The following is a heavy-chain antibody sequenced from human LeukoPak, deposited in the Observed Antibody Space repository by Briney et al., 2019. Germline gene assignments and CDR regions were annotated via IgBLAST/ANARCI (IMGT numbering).Heavy chain of an antibody. CDR3: AKVDCSSTSCYRLDYYYYYMDV. Sequence: RGSLRLSCAASGFTFSSYGMHWVRQAPGKGLEWVAFIRYDGSNKYYADSVKGRFTISRDNSKNTLYLQMNSLRAEDTAVYYCAKVDCSSTSCYRLDYYYYYMDVWGKGTTVTVSS. CDR2: IRYDGSNK. D-gene: IGHD2-2*01. J-gene: IGHJ6*03. CDR1: GFTFSSYG. V-gene: IGHV3-30*02.